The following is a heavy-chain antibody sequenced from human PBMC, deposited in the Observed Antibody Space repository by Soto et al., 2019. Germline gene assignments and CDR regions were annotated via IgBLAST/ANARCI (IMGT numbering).Heavy chain of an antibody. CDR2: ISAYNGNT. CDR1: GYTFTSYG. D-gene: IGHD6-19*01. J-gene: IGHJ4*02. V-gene: IGHV1-18*01. CDR3: ARDAYSSGWYFFDY. Sequence: GASVKVSCKASGYTFTSYGISWVRQAPGQGLEWMGWISAYNGNTNYAQKLQDRVTMTTDTSTSTAYTELRSLRSDDTAVYYCARDAYSSGWYFFDYWGQGTLVTVSS.